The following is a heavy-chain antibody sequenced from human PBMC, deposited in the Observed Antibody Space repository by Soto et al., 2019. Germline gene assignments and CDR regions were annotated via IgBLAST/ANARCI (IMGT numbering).Heavy chain of an antibody. D-gene: IGHD1-1*01. CDR3: ARLATRYYCDY. CDR2: IYYSGST. J-gene: IGHJ4*02. Sequence: TSETLSLTCTVSGGSISSYYWSWIRQPPGKGLEWIGYIYYSGSTNYNPSLKSRVTISVDTSKNQFSLKMSSVTAADTAVYYCARLATRYYCDYWGQGTLVTVS. V-gene: IGHV4-59*01. CDR1: GGSISSYY.